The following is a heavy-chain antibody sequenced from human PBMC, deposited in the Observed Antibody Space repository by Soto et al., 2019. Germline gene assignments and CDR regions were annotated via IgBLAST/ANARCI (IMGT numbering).Heavy chain of an antibody. CDR1: GGTFSSYA. CDR3: ARSRGKQRAHYYYYGMDG. Sequence: SVKVSCKASGGTFSSYAISWVRQAPGQGLEWMGGIIPIFGTANYAQKFQGRVTITADESTSTAYMELSSLRSGDTAVYYCARSRGKQRAHYYYYGMDGWERRTTVAVSS. J-gene: IGHJ6*01. V-gene: IGHV1-69*13. D-gene: IGHD6-25*01. CDR2: IIPIFGTA.